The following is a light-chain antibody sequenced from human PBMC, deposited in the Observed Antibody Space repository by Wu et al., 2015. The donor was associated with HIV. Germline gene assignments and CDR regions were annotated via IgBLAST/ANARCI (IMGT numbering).Light chain of an antibody. Sequence: EIVLTQSPATLSLSPGERATLSCRASQSVSSYLAWYQQKPGQAPRLLIYDASNRATGIPARFSGSGSGTDFTLTISRLEPEDFAVYFCQQYGSSLPWTFGQG. CDR1: QSVSSY. V-gene: IGKV3-20*01. CDR3: QQYGSSLPWT. J-gene: IGKJ1*01. CDR2: DAS.